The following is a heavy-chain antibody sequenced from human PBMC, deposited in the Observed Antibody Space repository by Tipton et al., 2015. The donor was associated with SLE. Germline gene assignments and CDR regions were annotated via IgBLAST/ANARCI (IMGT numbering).Heavy chain of an antibody. J-gene: IGHJ1*01. CDR2: IKHGANT. CDR3: VRGVSGTAGNH. D-gene: IGHD4-23*01. Sequence: GLVKPSETLSLTCAVYGGSLSDYFWSWIRQPPGEGLEWIGEIKHGANTNYNPSLKSRVSISGDASKNQISLKLNSVIAADTAVYYCVRGVSGTAGNHWDQGTLVTVSS. V-gene: IGHV4-34*01. CDR1: GGSLSDYF.